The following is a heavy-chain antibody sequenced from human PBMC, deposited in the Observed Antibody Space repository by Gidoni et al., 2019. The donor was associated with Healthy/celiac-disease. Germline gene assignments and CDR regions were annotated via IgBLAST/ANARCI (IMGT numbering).Heavy chain of an antibody. CDR1: GFPLRNAW. CDR2: IKSKTDGGTT. Sequence: EVQLVASGGGLVKPGGSLRLSCAASGFPLRNAWMSWVRQAPGKGLEWVGRIKSKTDGGTTDYAAPVKGRFTISRDDSKNTLYLQMNSLKTEDTAVYYCTTDLWVTGPFDYWGQGTLVTVSS. J-gene: IGHJ4*02. CDR3: TTDLWVTGPFDY. D-gene: IGHD2-21*02. V-gene: IGHV3-15*01.